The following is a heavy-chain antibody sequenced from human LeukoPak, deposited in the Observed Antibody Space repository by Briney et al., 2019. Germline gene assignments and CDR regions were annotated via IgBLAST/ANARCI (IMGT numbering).Heavy chain of an antibody. CDR1: GFTVSSDY. Sequence: GGSLRLSCAASGFTVSSDYMSWVRQAPGKGLEWVSVIYSGGSTYYADSVKGRFTISRDNPKNTLYLQMNSLRAEDTAVYYCASFGIRRLWDYWGQGTLVTVSS. J-gene: IGHJ4*02. D-gene: IGHD1-14*01. CDR3: ASFGIRRLWDY. CDR2: IYSGGST. V-gene: IGHV3-53*01.